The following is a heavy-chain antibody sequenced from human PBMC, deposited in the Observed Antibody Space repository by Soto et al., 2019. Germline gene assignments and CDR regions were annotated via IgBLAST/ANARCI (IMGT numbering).Heavy chain of an antibody. V-gene: IGHV3-30*18. CDR2: ISYAGSNK. D-gene: IGHD1-26*01. J-gene: IGHJ4*02. CDR1: GFTFRSYG. CDR3: AKDDGRIAGATALDY. Sequence: QVQLVESGGGVVQPGRSLRLSCAASGFTFRSYGMHWVRQAPGKGLEWVAVISYAGSNKNYADSVKGRFTISRDNSKNPLYVQMNSMRADDTAMYYCAKDDGRIAGATALDYWSQGPLVTVSS.